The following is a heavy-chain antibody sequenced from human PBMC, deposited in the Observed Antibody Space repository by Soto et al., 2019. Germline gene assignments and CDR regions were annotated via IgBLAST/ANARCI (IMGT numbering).Heavy chain of an antibody. J-gene: IGHJ5*02. V-gene: IGHV4-4*07. D-gene: IGHD2-21*02. CDR3: ARDQGVVVTADNWFDP. Sequence: SETLSLTCTVSGGSITDYSWVWIRQPAGKGLEWIGRIFSSGSTNYNPSLKGRITMSLDTSKNQFTLKLNSATATDTAVYFCARDQGVVVTADNWFDPRGQGILVTVSS. CDR2: IFSSGST. CDR1: GGSITDYS.